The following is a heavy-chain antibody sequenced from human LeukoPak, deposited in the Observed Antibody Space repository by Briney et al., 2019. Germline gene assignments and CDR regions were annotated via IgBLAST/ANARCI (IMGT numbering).Heavy chain of an antibody. J-gene: IGHJ4*02. CDR2: IHHDGRT. V-gene: IGHV4-34*01. CDR1: GGSLSGHY. CDR3: ARKYSSGYYFDY. Sequence: PSETLSLTCTVYGGSLSGHYWSWIRQSPGKGLEWIGDIHHDGRTKYSPSLRSRVTIVLDTSKNEFSLRLTRVTAADTAVYYCARKYSSGYYFDYWGQGTLVTVSS. D-gene: IGHD6-19*01.